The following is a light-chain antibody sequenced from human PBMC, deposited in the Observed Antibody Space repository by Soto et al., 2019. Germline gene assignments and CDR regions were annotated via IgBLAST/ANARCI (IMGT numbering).Light chain of an antibody. V-gene: IGLV2-14*01. CDR3: RSYTSSSTLV. CDR1: SSDVGGYNY. J-gene: IGLJ3*02. CDR2: EVS. Sequence: QSALTQPASVSGSPGQSITISCTGTSSDVGGYNYVSWYQQHPGKAPKLMIYEVSNRPSGVSNRFSGSKSDNTASLTISGLQAEDEADYSCRSYTSSSTLVFGVGTKVTVL.